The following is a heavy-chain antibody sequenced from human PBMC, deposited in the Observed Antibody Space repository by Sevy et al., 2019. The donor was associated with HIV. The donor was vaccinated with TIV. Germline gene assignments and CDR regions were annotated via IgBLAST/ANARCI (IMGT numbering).Heavy chain of an antibody. V-gene: IGHV1-24*01. CDR3: ATDSRRSYYDSSGYYFGFDP. Sequence: ASVKVSCKVSGYTLTELSMHWVRQAPGKGLEWMGGFDPEDGKTIYAQKFQGRVTMTEDTSTDTAYMELSSLRSEDTAVYYCATDSRRSYYDSSGYYFGFDPWGQGTLVTVSS. D-gene: IGHD3-22*01. J-gene: IGHJ5*02. CDR1: GYTLTELS. CDR2: FDPEDGKT.